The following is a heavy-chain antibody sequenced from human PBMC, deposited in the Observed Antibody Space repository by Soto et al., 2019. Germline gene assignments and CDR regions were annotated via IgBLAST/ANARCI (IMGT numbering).Heavy chain of an antibody. CDR1: GGAFSDYD. CDR2: VSQSGRI. D-gene: IGHD3-10*01. J-gene: IGHJ3*01. CDR3: AGYSSSFVGFEV. Sequence: QVQLQQWGAGLLKPSETLSLNCGVLGGAFSDYDWTWVSQSPGRGLEWIGEVSQSGRITYNPSLKSRFTISAYTAKNQFSLRLTSVTAGDTAVYYCAGYSSSFVGFEVWGHGTEVTVSS. V-gene: IGHV4-34*01.